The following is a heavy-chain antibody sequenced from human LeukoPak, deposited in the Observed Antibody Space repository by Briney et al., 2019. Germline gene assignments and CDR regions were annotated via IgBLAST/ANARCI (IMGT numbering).Heavy chain of an antibody. J-gene: IGHJ4*02. D-gene: IGHD3-22*01. V-gene: IGHV3-30*02. CDR1: GFTFSSYG. CDR3: AKDPKLLYYYDSSGYLDY. Sequence: GGSLRLSCAASGFTFSSYGMHWVRQAPGKGLEWVAFIRYDGSNKYYADSVKGRFTISRDNSKNTLYLQMNSLRAEDTAVYYCAKDPKLLYYYDSSGYLDYWGQGTLVTVSS. CDR2: IRYDGSNK.